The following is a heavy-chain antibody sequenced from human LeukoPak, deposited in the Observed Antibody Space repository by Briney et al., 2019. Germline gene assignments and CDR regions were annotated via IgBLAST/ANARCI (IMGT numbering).Heavy chain of an antibody. Sequence: SETPSLTCTVSGGSISSSSYYWGWIRQPPGKGLEWIGSIYYSGSTYYNPSLKSRVTISVDTSKNQFSLKLSSVTAADTAVYYCARQTAYYYGSGSYYNRPYFDYWGQGTLVTVSS. CDR2: IYYSGST. CDR1: GGSISSSSYY. V-gene: IGHV4-39*01. J-gene: IGHJ4*02. D-gene: IGHD3-10*01. CDR3: ARQTAYYYGSGSYYNRPYFDY.